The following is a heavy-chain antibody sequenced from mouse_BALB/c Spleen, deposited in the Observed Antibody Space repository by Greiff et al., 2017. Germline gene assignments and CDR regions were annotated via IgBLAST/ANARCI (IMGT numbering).Heavy chain of an antibody. D-gene: IGHD2-3*01. CDR3: AREGYYEYYYAMDY. V-gene: IGHV14-3*02. CDR1: GFNIKDTY. Sequence: VQLKESGAELVKPGASVKLSCTASGFNIKDTYMHWVKQRPEQGLEWIGRIDPANGNTKYDPKFQGKATITADTSSNTAYLQLSSLTSEDTAVYYCAREGYYEYYYAMDYWGQGTSVTVSS. CDR2: IDPANGNT. J-gene: IGHJ4*01.